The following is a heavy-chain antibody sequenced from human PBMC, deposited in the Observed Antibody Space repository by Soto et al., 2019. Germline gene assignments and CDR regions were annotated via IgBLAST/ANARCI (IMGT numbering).Heavy chain of an antibody. CDR1: GFTFSSYA. CDR3: AGLGITIFGVVITPPYYMDV. CDR2: ISGSGGST. D-gene: IGHD3-3*01. V-gene: IGHV3-23*01. J-gene: IGHJ6*03. Sequence: GGSLRLSCAASGFTFSSYAMSWVRQAPGKGLEWVSAISGSGGSTYYADSVKGRFTISRNNSKNTLYLQMNSLRAEDTAVYYCAGLGITIFGVVITPPYYMDVWGKGTTVTVSS.